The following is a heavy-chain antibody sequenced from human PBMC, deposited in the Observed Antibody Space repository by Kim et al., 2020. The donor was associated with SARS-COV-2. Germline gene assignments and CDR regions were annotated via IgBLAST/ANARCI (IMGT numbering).Heavy chain of an antibody. CDR1: GGSISSYY. CDR2: IYYSGST. D-gene: IGHD3-9*01. V-gene: IGHV4-59*13. Sequence: SETLSLTCTVSGGSISSYYWSWIRQPPGKGLEWIGYIYYSGSTNYNPSLKSRVTISVDTSKNQFSLKLSSVTAADTAVYYCARDLPPAPRSLYDILTGVNLGPDAFDIWGQGTMVTVSS. J-gene: IGHJ3*02. CDR3: ARDLPPAPRSLYDILTGVNLGPDAFDI.